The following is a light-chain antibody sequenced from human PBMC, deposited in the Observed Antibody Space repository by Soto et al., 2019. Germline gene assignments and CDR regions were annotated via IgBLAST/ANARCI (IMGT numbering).Light chain of an antibody. CDR3: AAWDDSLHGVV. J-gene: IGLJ2*01. Sequence: SVLTQPPSASGTPGQRVTISCSGSSSNIGSHAVNWYQQLPGTAPKLLIYSSNQRPSGVPDRFSGSKSGTSASLSISGLQSEDEDDYYCAAWDDSLHGVVFGGGTKVTVL. CDR2: SSN. CDR1: SSNIGSHA. V-gene: IGLV1-44*01.